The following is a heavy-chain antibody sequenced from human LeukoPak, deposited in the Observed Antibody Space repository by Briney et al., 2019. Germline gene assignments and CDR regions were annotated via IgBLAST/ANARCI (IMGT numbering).Heavy chain of an antibody. V-gene: IGHV3-23*01. D-gene: IGHD6-13*01. J-gene: IGHJ4*02. CDR1: GFTLSSYA. CDR2: ISGSGGST. Sequence: SGGSLTLSCAASGFTLSSYAMSWVRQSPGKGVEWVSAISGSGGSTYYADSVKGRFTISRDNAKDTLYLQMNSLRAEDTAVYYCAKGGSSLLFMNDYWGQGTLVTVSS. CDR3: AKGGSSLLFMNDY.